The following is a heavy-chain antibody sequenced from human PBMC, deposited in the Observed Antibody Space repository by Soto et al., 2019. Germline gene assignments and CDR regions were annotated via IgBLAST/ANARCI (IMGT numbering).Heavy chain of an antibody. CDR3: ARLSVTECRGGSCFPSWLWSFDL. J-gene: IGHJ2*01. CDR1: GGSISSSSSY. Sequence: QLQLQESGPGLVKPSETLSLTCTVSGGSISSSSSYWRWIRQPPGQGLEWIGSIYYSGSTYYNPSLKSRVAISVDTSNNQFSLKVGSVTVADTDVYYCARLSVTECRGGSCFPSWLWSFDLWGRGPLVTVAA. D-gene: IGHD2-15*01. V-gene: IGHV4-39*01. CDR2: IYYSGST.